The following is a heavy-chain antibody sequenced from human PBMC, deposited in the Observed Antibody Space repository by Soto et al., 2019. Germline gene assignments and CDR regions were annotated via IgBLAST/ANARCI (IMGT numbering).Heavy chain of an antibody. J-gene: IGHJ6*02. Sequence: ASMKVSRKASGYTFTNYAIHLVRQAPGQRLEWMGWINAGNGNTKYSQKFQGRVTITRDTSASTAYMELSSLRSEDTAVYYCARDSGGMDVWGQGTTVTVSS. CDR1: GYTFTNYA. CDR3: ARDSGGMDV. V-gene: IGHV1-3*01. CDR2: INAGNGNT.